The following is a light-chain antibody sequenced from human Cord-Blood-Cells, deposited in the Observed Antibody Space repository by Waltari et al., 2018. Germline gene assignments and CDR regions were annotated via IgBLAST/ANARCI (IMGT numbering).Light chain of an antibody. Sequence: QSALTQPASVSGSPGQSITISCTGTSSDVGGYNYVSWYQQHPGKAPKLMIYEVSNRPSGVSIPFSGSKSGNTASLTISGLQAEDEADYYCSSYTSSSTLDVFGTGTKVTVL. V-gene: IGLV2-14*01. J-gene: IGLJ1*01. CDR3: SSYTSSSTLDV. CDR1: SSDVGGYNY. CDR2: EVS.